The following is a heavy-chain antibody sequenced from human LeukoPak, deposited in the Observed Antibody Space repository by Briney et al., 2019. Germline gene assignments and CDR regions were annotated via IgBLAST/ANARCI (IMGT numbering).Heavy chain of an antibody. CDR3: AKEPYSGSQLLDY. CDR1: GFTFSSHA. Sequence: GGSLRLSCAASGFTFSSHAMSWVRQAPGKGLEWVSAISTSGGSTYYADSVKGRFTISRDNSKNTLYLQMNSLRAEDTAVYYCAKEPYSGSQLLDYWGQGTLVTVSS. D-gene: IGHD1-26*01. V-gene: IGHV3-23*01. J-gene: IGHJ4*02. CDR2: ISTSGGST.